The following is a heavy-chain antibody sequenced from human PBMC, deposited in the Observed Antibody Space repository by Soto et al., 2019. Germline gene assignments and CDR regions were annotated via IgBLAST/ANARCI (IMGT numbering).Heavy chain of an antibody. V-gene: IGHV1-18*01. D-gene: IGHD5-18*01. J-gene: IGHJ4*02. CDR3: ARGFGLWDTAMGDFDY. CDR2: ISAYNGNT. CDR1: GYTFTSYG. Sequence: ASVKVSCKASGYTFTSYGISWVRQAPGQGLEWMGWISAYNGNTNYAQKLQGRVTMTTDTSTSTAYMEPRSLRSDDTAVYYCARGFGLWDTAMGDFDYWGQGTLVTVSS.